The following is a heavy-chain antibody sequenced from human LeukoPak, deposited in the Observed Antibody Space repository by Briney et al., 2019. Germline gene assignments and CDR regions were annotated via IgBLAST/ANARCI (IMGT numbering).Heavy chain of an antibody. D-gene: IGHD5-18*01. V-gene: IGHV3-48*04. CDR3: ARDKYSGGFDY. CDR2: ISSTGNTT. J-gene: IGHJ4*02. Sequence: GGSLRLSCAASGFTFSSYAMSWVRQAPGKGLEWASYISSTGNTTYYADSVKGRFTISRDNAKNALYLQMNSLRAEDTAVYYCARDKYSGGFDYWGQGTLVTVSS. CDR1: GFTFSSYA.